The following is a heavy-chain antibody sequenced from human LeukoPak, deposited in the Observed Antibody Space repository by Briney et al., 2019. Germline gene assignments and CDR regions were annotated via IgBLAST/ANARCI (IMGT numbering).Heavy chain of an antibody. CDR3: AKGAYYYDSSGYYYYFDY. CDR1: GFTFSSYA. Sequence: PGGSLRLSCAASGFTFSSYAMSWVRQAPGKGLEWVSAISGSGGSTYYAGSVKGRFTISRDNSKNTLYLQMNSLRAEDTAVYYCAKGAYYYDSSGYYYYFDYWGQGTLVTVSS. CDR2: ISGSGGST. V-gene: IGHV3-23*01. D-gene: IGHD3-22*01. J-gene: IGHJ4*02.